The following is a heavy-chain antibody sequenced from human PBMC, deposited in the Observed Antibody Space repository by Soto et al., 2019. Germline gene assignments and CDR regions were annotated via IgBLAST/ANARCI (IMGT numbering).Heavy chain of an antibody. CDR2: ISGSGGST. CDR3: AKGQRITMVRGVIVHPYYFDY. D-gene: IGHD3-10*01. V-gene: IGHV3-23*01. CDR1: GFTFSSYA. Sequence: EVQLLESGGGLVQPGGSLRLSCAASGFTFSSYAMSWVRQAPGKGLEWVSAISGSGGSTYYADSVKGRFTISRDNSKNTLCLQMNSLRAEDTAVYYCAKGQRITMVRGVIVHPYYFDYWGQGTLVTVSS. J-gene: IGHJ4*02.